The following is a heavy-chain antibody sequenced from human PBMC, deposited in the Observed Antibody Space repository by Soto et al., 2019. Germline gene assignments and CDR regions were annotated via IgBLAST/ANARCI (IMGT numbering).Heavy chain of an antibody. D-gene: IGHD6-19*01. CDR1: CEYFSAYY. V-gene: IGHV4-34*01. J-gene: IGHJ4*02. CDR2: INHSGST. Sequence: SITCALNCEYFSAYYWSRIRQPPGKGLEWIGEINHSGSTNYNPSLKSRVTISVDTSKNQFSLKLSSVTAADTAVYYCGSPAYSSVWYYWGQGALVT. CDR3: GSPAYSSVWYY.